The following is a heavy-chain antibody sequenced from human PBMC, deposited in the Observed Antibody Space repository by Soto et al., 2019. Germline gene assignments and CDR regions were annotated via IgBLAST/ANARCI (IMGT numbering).Heavy chain of an antibody. CDR3: ARTDYDFWSGYYRGPFWFDP. J-gene: IGHJ5*02. CDR1: GFTFSSYE. CDR2: ISSSGSTI. Sequence: PRLSCAASGFTFSSYEMNWVRQAPGKGLEWVSYISSSGSTIYYADSVKGRFTISRDNAKNSLYLQMNSLRAEDTAVYYCARTDYDFWSGYYRGPFWFDPWGQGTLVTVSS. V-gene: IGHV3-48*03. D-gene: IGHD3-3*01.